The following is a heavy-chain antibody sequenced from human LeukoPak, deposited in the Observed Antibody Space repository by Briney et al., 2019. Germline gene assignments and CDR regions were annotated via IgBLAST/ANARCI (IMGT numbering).Heavy chain of an antibody. Sequence: GGSLRLACAASGFTFSSYNMNWVRQAPGKGLEWVSYISSSSSTIYYADSVKGRFTISRDNAKNSLYLQMNSLRAEDTALYYCAKGVINMGRGVTDYWGQGTLVTVSS. CDR2: ISSSSSTI. J-gene: IGHJ4*02. D-gene: IGHD3-10*01. V-gene: IGHV3-48*04. CDR1: GFTFSSYN. CDR3: AKGVINMGRGVTDY.